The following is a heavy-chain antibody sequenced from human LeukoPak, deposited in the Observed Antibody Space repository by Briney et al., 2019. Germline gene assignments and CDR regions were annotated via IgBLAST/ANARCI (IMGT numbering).Heavy chain of an antibody. CDR2: ISSSSSTI. J-gene: IGHJ4*02. V-gene: IGHV3-48*02. CDR3: ARDSQRYSYGYADY. Sequence: PGGSLRLSCAASGFDFSGAYMNWVRQAPGKGLEWVSYISSSSSTIYYADSVKGRFTISRDNAKNSLYLQMNSLRDEDTAVYYCARDSQRYSYGYADYWGQGTLVTVSS. D-gene: IGHD5-18*01. CDR1: GFDFSGAY.